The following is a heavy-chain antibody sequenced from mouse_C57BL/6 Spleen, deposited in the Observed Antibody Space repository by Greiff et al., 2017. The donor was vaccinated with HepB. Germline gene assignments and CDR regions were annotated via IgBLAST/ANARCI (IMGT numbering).Heavy chain of an antibody. CDR1: EYEFPSHD. Sequence: EVQGVESGGGLVQPGESLKLSCESNEYEFPSHDMSWVRKTPEKRLELVAAINSDGGSTYYPDTMERRFIISRDNTKKTLYLHMSSLRSEDTALYYCARRGITTVVADWYFDVWGTGTTVTVSS. CDR2: INSDGGST. CDR3: ARRGITTVVADWYFDV. V-gene: IGHV5-2*01. D-gene: IGHD1-1*01. J-gene: IGHJ1*03.